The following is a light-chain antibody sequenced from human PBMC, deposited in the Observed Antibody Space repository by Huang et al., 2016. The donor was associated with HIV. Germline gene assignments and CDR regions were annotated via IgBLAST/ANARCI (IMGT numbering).Light chain of an antibody. V-gene: IGKV3-20*01. J-gene: IGKJ4*01. Sequence: ETVLTQSPGILSLSPGERATLSCRASQSVSTDYLAWYQHKPGQAPRLLIHGATVRATGIPDRFSGSGSGTDFTLTINRLEPEDFALYYCQQYGNSPLTFGGGTEVEIK. CDR2: GAT. CDR1: QSVSTDY. CDR3: QQYGNSPLT.